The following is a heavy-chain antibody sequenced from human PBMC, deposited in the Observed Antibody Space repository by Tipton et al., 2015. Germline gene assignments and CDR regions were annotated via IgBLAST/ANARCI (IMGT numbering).Heavy chain of an antibody. CDR1: GFTFSSFA. CDR3: ARGQWLVNY. CDR2: ISGTGDKT. Sequence: SLRLSCAASGFTFSSFAMTWVRQAPGKGLEWVSDISGTGDKTYYADSVRGRFAISRDNSKNTLYLQMNSLRAEDTAVYYCARGQWLVNYWGQGTLVTVSS. J-gene: IGHJ4*02. D-gene: IGHD6-19*01. V-gene: IGHV3-23*01.